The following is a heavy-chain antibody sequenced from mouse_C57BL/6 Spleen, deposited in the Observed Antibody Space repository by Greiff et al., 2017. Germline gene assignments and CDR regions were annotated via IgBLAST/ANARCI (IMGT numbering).Heavy chain of an antibody. D-gene: IGHD2-1*01. CDR1: GYTFTSYW. J-gene: IGHJ3*01. V-gene: IGHV1-69*01. Sequence: QVQLQQPGAELVMPGASVKLSCKASGYTFTSYWMHWVKQRPGQGLEWIGEIDPSDSYTNYNQKFKGKSTLTVDKSSSTAYMQLSILTSEDSAVYYCARTSYGNYVFAYWGQGTLVTVSA. CDR2: IDPSDSYT. CDR3: ARTSYGNYVFAY.